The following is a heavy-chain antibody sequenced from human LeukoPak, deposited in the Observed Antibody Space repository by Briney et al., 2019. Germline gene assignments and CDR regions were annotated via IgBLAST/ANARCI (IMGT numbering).Heavy chain of an antibody. D-gene: IGHD6-19*01. Sequence: PGGSLRLSCAASGFTFSSYAMSWVRQAPGKGLEWVSAISGSGGSTYYADSVKGRFTISRDNSKNTLYLQMNSLRAEDTAVYYCAKDQQWLVSPRGIDYWGQGTLVTVSS. V-gene: IGHV3-23*01. CDR1: GFTFSSYA. CDR2: ISGSGGST. J-gene: IGHJ4*02. CDR3: AKDQQWLVSPRGIDY.